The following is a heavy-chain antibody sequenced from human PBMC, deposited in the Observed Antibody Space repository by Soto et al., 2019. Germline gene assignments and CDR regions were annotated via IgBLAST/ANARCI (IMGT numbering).Heavy chain of an antibody. CDR1: GFTFSSYS. V-gene: IGHV3-21*01. Sequence: GGSLRLSCAASGFTFSSYSMNSVRQAPGKGLEWVSSISSSSSYIYYADSVKGRFTISRDNAKNSLYLQMNSLRAEDTAVYYCARVRGFTVYSSSWYWDGMDVWGQGTTVTVSS. CDR3: ARVRGFTVYSSSWYWDGMDV. J-gene: IGHJ6*02. D-gene: IGHD6-13*01. CDR2: ISSSSSYI.